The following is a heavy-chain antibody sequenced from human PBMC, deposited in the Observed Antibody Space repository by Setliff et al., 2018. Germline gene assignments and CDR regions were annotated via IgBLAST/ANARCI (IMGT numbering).Heavy chain of an antibody. CDR2: INPNSGGT. D-gene: IGHD2-2*01. Sequence: GASVKVSCKASGYTFTGYYMHWVRQAPGQGLEWMGWINPNSGGTNYAQKFQGRVTMTRDTSISTAYMELSRLRSDDTAVYYCAREIRVVVPAAPRYYGMDVWGQGTTVTGSS. V-gene: IGHV1-2*02. CDR1: GYTFTGYY. CDR3: AREIRVVVPAAPRYYGMDV. J-gene: IGHJ6*02.